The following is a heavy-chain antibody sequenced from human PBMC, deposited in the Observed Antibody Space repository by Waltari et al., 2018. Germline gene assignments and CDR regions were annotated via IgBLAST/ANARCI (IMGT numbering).Heavy chain of an antibody. V-gene: IGHV4-4*02. CDR2: IYHSGST. D-gene: IGHD2-15*01. CDR3: AKRAKVKGLCSANCYSDY. Sequence: QVQLQESGPGLVKPSGTLSLTCAVSGGSISSSNWWSWVRQPPGKGLEWIGEIYHSGSTNYNPSLKSRVTISVDKSKNQFSLKLSSVTAEDTAVYYCAKRAKVKGLCSANCYSDYWGQGTLVTVSS. CDR1: GGSISSSNW. J-gene: IGHJ4*02.